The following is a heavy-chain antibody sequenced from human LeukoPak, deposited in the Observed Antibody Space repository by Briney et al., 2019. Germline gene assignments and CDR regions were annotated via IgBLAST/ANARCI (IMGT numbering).Heavy chain of an antibody. D-gene: IGHD4-17*01. CDR3: AKTRPITVTPPGYFDY. Sequence: GGSLRLSCAASGFTFSSYAMSWVRQAPGKGLEWVSAISGSGGSTYYADSVKGRFTISRDNSKNTLYLQMNSLRAEDTAVYYCAKTRPITVTPPGYFDYWGQGTLVTVSS. CDR2: ISGSGGST. J-gene: IGHJ4*02. CDR1: GFTFSSYA. V-gene: IGHV3-23*01.